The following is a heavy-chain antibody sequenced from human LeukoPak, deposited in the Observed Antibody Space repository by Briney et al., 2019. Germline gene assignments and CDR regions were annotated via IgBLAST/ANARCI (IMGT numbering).Heavy chain of an antibody. CDR3: ARDLRRIADYYFDY. Sequence: GGSLRLSCAASGFTFSGYAIHWVRQAQGKGLEWVAVISSDGRDKHHADSVKGRFTISRDNSKNSLYLQTNSLRPEDTAVYYCARDLRRIADYYFDYWGQGTLVTVSS. J-gene: IGHJ4*02. V-gene: IGHV3-30*03. CDR2: ISSDGRDK. CDR1: GFTFSGYA. D-gene: IGHD6-13*01.